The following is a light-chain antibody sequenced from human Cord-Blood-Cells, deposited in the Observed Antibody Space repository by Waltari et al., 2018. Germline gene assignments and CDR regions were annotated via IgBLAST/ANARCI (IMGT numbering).Light chain of an antibody. V-gene: IGKV3-15*01. CDR2: GAS. Sequence: EIVMTQSPATLSVSPGERATPPCRASQRVSSNLAWYPQKPGQAPRILIYGASTRATGIPARFSGSGSGTEFTLTISSLQSEDFAVYYGQQYNNWLPWTFGQGTKVEIK. CDR1: QRVSSN. J-gene: IGKJ1*01. CDR3: QQYNNWLPWT.